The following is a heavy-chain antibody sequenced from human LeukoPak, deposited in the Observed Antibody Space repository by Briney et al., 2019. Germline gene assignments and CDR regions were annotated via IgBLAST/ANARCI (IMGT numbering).Heavy chain of an antibody. CDR3: ASRGYCSGGSCYSRADYYYYMDV. V-gene: IGHV1-69*13. CDR2: IIPIFGTA. Sequence: GASVKVSCKASGGTFSSYAISWVRQAPGQGLEWMGGIIPIFGTANYAQKFQGRVTITADESTSTAYMELSSLRSEGTAVYYCASRGYCSGGSCYSRADYYYYMDVWGKGTTVTISS. D-gene: IGHD2-15*01. J-gene: IGHJ6*03. CDR1: GGTFSSYA.